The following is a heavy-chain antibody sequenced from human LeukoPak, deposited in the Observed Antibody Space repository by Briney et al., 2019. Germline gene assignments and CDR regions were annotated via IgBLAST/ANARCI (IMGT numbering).Heavy chain of an antibody. V-gene: IGHV3-30*18. CDR3: AKSVASDAY. D-gene: IGHD5-12*01. J-gene: IGHJ4*02. CDR1: GFTFNSYG. Sequence: GGSLRLSCAASGFTFNSYGMHWVRQAPGKGLEWVAVISYDGSNKYYADFVKGRFTISRDNSKNTLSLQMNGLIPEDTAVYYCAKSVASDAYWGQGTLVTVSS. CDR2: ISYDGSNK.